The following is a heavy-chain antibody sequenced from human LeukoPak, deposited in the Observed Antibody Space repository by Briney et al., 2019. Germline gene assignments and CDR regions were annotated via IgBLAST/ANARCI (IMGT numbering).Heavy chain of an antibody. CDR2: ITPFNGNT. V-gene: IGHV1-45*02. CDR3: ASSDGPYGSGSYPFDY. CDR1: GYTFTYRY. J-gene: IGHJ4*02. Sequence: SVKVSCKASGYTFTYRYLHWVRQAPGQALEWMGWITPFNGNTNYAQKFQDRVTITRDRSMSTAYMELSSLRSEDTAMYYCASSDGPYGSGSYPFDYWGQGTLVTVSS. D-gene: IGHD3-10*01.